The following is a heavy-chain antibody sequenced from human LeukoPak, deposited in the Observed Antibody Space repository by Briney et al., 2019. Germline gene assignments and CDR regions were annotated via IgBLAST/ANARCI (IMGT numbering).Heavy chain of an antibody. CDR2: INHSGST. CDR3: ARGRRTTGPDAGGXXXFDY. CDR1: GGSFSGYY. D-gene: IGHD1-1*01. J-gene: IGHJ4*02. V-gene: IGHV4-34*01. Sequence: PSETLSLTCAVYGGSFSGYYWSWIRQPPGKGLEWIGEINHSGSTNYNPSLKSRVTISVDTSKNQFSLKLSSVTAADTAVYYCARGRRTTGPDAGGXXXFDYWGQGTLVTVSS.